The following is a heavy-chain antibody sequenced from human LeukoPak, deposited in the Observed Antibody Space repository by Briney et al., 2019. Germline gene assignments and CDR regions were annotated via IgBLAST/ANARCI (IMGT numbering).Heavy chain of an antibody. CDR1: GFSFSSYS. J-gene: IGHJ4*02. CDR3: ARDPHSLDY. Sequence: GGSLRLSCAASGFSFSSYSMNWVRQAPGKGLEWVAYIAYTGTVHYADSVRGRFAISRDNAKNSLYLQLNSLRVEDTAVYYCARDPHSLDYWGQGTRVTVSS. CDR2: IAYTGTV. V-gene: IGHV3-48*01.